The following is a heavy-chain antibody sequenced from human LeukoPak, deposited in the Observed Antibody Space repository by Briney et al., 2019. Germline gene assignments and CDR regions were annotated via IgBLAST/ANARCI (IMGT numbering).Heavy chain of an antibody. V-gene: IGHV1-8*01. D-gene: IGHD3-3*01. CDR3: ARGSSDFWSGYPMYGMDV. CDR1: GYTFTSYD. Sequence: ASVKVSCKASGYTFTSYDINWVRQATGQGLEWMGWMNPNSGNTGYAQKFQGRATMTRNTSISTAYMELSSLRSEDTAVYYCARGSSDFWSGYPMYGMDVWGQGTTVTVSS. CDR2: MNPNSGNT. J-gene: IGHJ6*02.